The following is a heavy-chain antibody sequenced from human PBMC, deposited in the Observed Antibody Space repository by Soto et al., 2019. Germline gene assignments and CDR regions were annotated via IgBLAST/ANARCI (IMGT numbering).Heavy chain of an antibody. V-gene: IGHV1-69*12. D-gene: IGHD5-12*01. CDR2: IVPIVDTS. CDR3: VRVVAIPGYPDN. CDR1: GGTLSSYA. Sequence: QVQLVQYGAEVRQPASSVKVSCKTSGGTLSSYAISWVRQAPGQGLEWMGGIVPIVDTSTYAQKFQGRVTITADESTSTVYMELSSLRSDDTAVYYCVRVVAIPGYPDNWGQGTLVTVSS. J-gene: IGHJ4*02.